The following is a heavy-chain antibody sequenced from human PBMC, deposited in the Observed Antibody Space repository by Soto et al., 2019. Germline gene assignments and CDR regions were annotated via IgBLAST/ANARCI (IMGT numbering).Heavy chain of an antibody. CDR2: IYSGGGT. CDR1: GVTVSNNF. Sequence: EVKLVESGGDLVQPGGSLRLSCAASGVTVSNNFMSWVRQAPGKGLEWVSIIYSGGGTQYADSVKGRFTISRDNYKNTVYLQMNSLRVEDTAVYYCARNVPVTPLGYWGQGTLVTVSS. J-gene: IGHJ4*02. V-gene: IGHV3-66*01. CDR3: ARNVPVTPLGY. D-gene: IGHD4-17*01.